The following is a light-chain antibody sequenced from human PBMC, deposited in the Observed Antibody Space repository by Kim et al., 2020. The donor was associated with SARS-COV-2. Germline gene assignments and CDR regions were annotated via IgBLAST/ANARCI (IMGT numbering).Light chain of an antibody. V-gene: IGKV3-20*01. CDR2: GAC. CDR3: QQYGAT. J-gene: IGKJ4*01. CDR1: QSVSSSD. Sequence: LSLCPGDRATVACRASQSVSSSDLARDQHKPGQAPRLRGHGACSRDTGNPDRFRGRGSGSDFTLNISRLEPEDFAVYDGQQYGATFGGGTKVEIK.